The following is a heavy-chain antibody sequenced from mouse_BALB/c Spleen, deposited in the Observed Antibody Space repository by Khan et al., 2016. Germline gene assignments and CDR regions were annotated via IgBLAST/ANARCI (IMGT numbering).Heavy chain of an antibody. J-gene: IGHJ3*01. V-gene: IGHV3-8*02. D-gene: IGHD1-1*01. CDR2: ISYSGST. Sequence: EVQLQESGPSLVKPSQTLSLTCSVTGDSITSGYWNWIRKFPGNKLEYMGYISYSGSTYYNPSLKSRLSITRDTSKNQYYLQLNCVTTKVTAKDSGASDDYGSSCDYWGQGTLVTVSA. CDR3: ASDDYGSSCDY. CDR1: GDSITSGY.